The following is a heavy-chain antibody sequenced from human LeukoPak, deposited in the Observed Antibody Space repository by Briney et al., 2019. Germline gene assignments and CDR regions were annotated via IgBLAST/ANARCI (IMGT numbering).Heavy chain of an antibody. CDR1: GYIFSTYA. Sequence: GGSLRLSCAISGYIFSTYALSWVRQAPGKGLEWVSSISGSGGSTYHADSVKGRFTISRDSSKNTLYLQMNSLRAEDTAIYYCARVIRAAPGKGYFDYWGQGTLVTVSS. V-gene: IGHV3-23*01. D-gene: IGHD6-13*01. CDR3: ARVIRAAPGKGYFDY. J-gene: IGHJ4*02. CDR2: ISGSGGST.